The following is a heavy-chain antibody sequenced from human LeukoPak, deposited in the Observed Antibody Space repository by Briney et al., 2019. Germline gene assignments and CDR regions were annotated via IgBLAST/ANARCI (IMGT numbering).Heavy chain of an antibody. Sequence: SETLSLTCTVSGGSISSSSYYWGWIRQPPGKGLEWIGSIYYSGSTYYNPSLKSRVTISVDTSKNQFSLKLSSVTAADTAVYYCARPRGIAAHPFEYWGQGTLVTVSS. CDR3: ARPRGIAAHPFEY. CDR1: GGSISSSSYY. D-gene: IGHD6-6*01. V-gene: IGHV4-39*07. J-gene: IGHJ4*02. CDR2: IYYSGST.